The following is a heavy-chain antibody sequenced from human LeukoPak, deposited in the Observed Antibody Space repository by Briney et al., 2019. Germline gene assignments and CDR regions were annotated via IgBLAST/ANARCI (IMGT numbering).Heavy chain of an antibody. CDR3: ARGPSSRSGKQDS. CDR1: EFTFNNFT. D-gene: IGHD6-6*01. J-gene: IGHJ4*02. Sequence: EMFLWGSWTGSEFTFNNFTLHRVRQAPVKGIEWVAVISSNGNKIYYADSVRGRFTIFRDTSNKTVSLHMNDMRVEDTAFYYCARGPSSRSGKQDSWGRGTLVTVSS. CDR2: ISSNGNKI. V-gene: IGHV3-30*01.